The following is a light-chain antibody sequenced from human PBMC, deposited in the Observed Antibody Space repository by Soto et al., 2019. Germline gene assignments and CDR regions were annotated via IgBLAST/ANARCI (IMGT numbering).Light chain of an antibody. CDR1: QSVSSN. CDR3: HQYNSWPRT. J-gene: IGKJ1*01. CDR2: GAS. Sequence: ETVMTQSPATLSVSPGERATLSCRASQSVSSNLVWYQQRPGQAPRLLIYGASTRATGIPARFSGSGSGTEFSLTISSLQSEDFAVYYCHQYNSWPRTFGQGTKVEIK. V-gene: IGKV3-15*01.